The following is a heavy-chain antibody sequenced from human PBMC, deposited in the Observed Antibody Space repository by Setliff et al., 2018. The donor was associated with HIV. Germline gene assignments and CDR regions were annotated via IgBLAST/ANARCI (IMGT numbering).Heavy chain of an antibody. CDR2: IYYSGST. D-gene: IGHD3-9*01. J-gene: IGHJ3*02. Sequence: SETLSLTCTVSGGSISSGGYYWSWIRQHPGKGLGWIGYIYYSGSTYYNPSLKSRVTISVDTSKNQFSLKLSSVTAADTAVYYCAREKGRYFDWSHTRDAFDIWGQGTMVTVSS. CDR1: GGSISSGGYY. CDR3: AREKGRYFDWSHTRDAFDI. V-gene: IGHV4-31*03.